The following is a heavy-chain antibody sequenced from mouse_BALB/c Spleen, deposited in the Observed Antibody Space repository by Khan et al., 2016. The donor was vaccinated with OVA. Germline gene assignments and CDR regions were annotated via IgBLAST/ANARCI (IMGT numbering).Heavy chain of an antibody. V-gene: IGHV1-7*01. J-gene: IGHJ3*01. CDR3: TRRGLDGIFAY. CDR1: GYTFTNYW. D-gene: IGHD2-3*01. CDR2: INPSTGYT. Sequence: QVQLKQSGAELAKPGASVKMSCKASGYTFTNYWMHWVRQRPGQGLEWIGYINPSTGYTEYNQKFKDKATLTTDKSSSIAYMQLNSLTSEDSAVYYCTRRGLDGIFAYWGQGTLVTVSA.